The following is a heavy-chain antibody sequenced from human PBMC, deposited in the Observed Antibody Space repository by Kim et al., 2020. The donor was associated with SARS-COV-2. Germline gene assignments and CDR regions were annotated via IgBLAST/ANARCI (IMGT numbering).Heavy chain of an antibody. CDR3: ARDYCSSTSCYGFFDY. CDR2: INTNTGNP. CDR1: GYTFTSYA. J-gene: IGHJ4*02. D-gene: IGHD2-2*01. V-gene: IGHV7-4-1*02. Sequence: ASVKVSCKASGYTFTSYAMNWVRQAPGQGLEWMGWINTNTGNPTYAQGFTGRFVFSLDTSVSTAYLQISSLKAEDTAVYYCARDYCSSTSCYGFFDYWGQGTLVTVSS.